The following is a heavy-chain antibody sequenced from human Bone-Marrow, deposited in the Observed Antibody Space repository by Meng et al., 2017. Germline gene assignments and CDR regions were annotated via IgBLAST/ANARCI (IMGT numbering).Heavy chain of an antibody. D-gene: IGHD4-17*01. CDR1: GYTFTSYV. Sequence: QVQLVQSGTEVKKPGASVKVSCKASGYTFTSYVMHWVRQAPGQRLEWMGWINAGNTNTKYSQKFQGRVTITRDISASTAYMELSSLRSEDTAVYYCARGQATVANWFDPWGQGTLVTVSS. CDR3: ARGQATVANWFDP. V-gene: IGHV1-3*01. J-gene: IGHJ5*02. CDR2: INAGNTNT.